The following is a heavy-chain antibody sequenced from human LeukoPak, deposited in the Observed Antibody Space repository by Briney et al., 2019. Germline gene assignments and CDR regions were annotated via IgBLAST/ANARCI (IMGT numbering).Heavy chain of an antibody. Sequence: KPSGTLSLTCAVSGGSISSDNWWSWVRQSPGKGLEWIGEIYHSGSINYNPSLKSRVTISVDNSKNQFSLNLSSVTAADTAVYYCARDSAEIAVAGSGFFDYWAQGTLVTVSS. CDR3: ARDSAEIAVAGSGFFDY. CDR1: GGSISSDNW. CDR2: IYHSGSI. D-gene: IGHD6-19*01. V-gene: IGHV4-4*02. J-gene: IGHJ4*02.